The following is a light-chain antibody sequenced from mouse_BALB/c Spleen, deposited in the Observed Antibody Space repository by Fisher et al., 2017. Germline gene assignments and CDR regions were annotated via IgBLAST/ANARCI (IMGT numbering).Light chain of an antibody. CDR2: DTS. CDR1: SSVSY. J-gene: IGKJ5*01. CDR3: QQWSSNPLT. V-gene: IGKV4-59*01. Sequence: IVLTQTPAIMSASPGEKVTITCSASSSVSYMHWFQQKPGTSPKLWIYDTSKLASGVPARFSGSGSGTSYSLTISSMEAEDAATYYCQQWSSNPLTFGAGTKLELK.